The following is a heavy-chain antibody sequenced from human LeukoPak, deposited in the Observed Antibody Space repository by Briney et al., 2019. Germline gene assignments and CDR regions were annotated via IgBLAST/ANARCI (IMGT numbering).Heavy chain of an antibody. Sequence: ASVKVSCKASGGTFSSYAISWVRQAPGQGLEWMGGIIPIFGTANYAQKFQGRVTITADESTSTAYMELSSLRSEDTAVYYCARLGGHMVRGVIALDYWGQGTLVTVSS. D-gene: IGHD3-10*01. V-gene: IGHV1-69*13. CDR1: GGTFSSYA. CDR2: IIPIFGTA. J-gene: IGHJ4*02. CDR3: ARLGGHMVRGVIALDY.